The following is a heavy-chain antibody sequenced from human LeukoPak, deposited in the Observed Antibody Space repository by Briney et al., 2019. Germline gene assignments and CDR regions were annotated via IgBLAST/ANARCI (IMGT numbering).Heavy chain of an antibody. CDR3: ARHAVADSVTVFGVSPDV. CDR2: IYYSGTT. CDR1: GDSMSNSSYY. Sequence: SETLSLTCSVSGDSMSNSSYYWGWIRQPPGKGLEWIGSIYYSGTTHYNASLKSRVIISLDRSRTQFSLQVNSVTDADTAVYYCARHAVADSVTVFGVSPDVWGKGTTVTLFS. J-gene: IGHJ6*04. D-gene: IGHD3-3*01. V-gene: IGHV4-39*01.